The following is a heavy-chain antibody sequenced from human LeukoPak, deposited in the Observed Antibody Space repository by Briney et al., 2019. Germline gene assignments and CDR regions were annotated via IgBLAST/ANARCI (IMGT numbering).Heavy chain of an antibody. CDR2: TYYSGST. Sequence: SETLSLTCTVSGGSISSSSYYWGWIRQPPGKGLEWIGSTYYSGSTYYNPSLKSRVTISVDTSKNQFSLKLSSVTAADTAVYYCARLQEGVLLWFGESPRAFDIWGQGTMVTVSS. CDR3: ARLQEGVLLWFGESPRAFDI. V-gene: IGHV4-39*01. CDR1: GGSISSSSYY. D-gene: IGHD3-10*01. J-gene: IGHJ3*02.